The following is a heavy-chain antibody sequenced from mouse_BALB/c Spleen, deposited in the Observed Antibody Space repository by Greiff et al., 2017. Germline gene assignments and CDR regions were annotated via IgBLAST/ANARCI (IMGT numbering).Heavy chain of an antibody. J-gene: IGHJ2*01. CDR1: GFTFSSYT. D-gene: IGHD2-3*01. CDR3: ARHGDGYYEDYFDY. CDR2: ISNGGGST. V-gene: IGHV5-12-2*01. Sequence: EVQLVESGGGLVQPGGSLKLSCAASGFTFSSYTMSWVRQTPEKRLEWVAYISNGGGSTYYPDTVKGRFTISRDNAKNTLYLQMSSLKSEDTAMYYCARHGDGYYEDYFDYWGQGTTLTVSS.